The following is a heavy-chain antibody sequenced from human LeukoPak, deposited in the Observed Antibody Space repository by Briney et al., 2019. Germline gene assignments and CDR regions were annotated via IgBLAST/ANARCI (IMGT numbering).Heavy chain of an antibody. CDR2: FDPEDGET. J-gene: IGHJ3*02. Sequence: ASVKVSCKVSGYTLTELSMHWVQQAPGKGLEWMGGFDPEDGETIYAQKFQGRVTMTEDTSTDTAYMELSSLRSEDTAVYYCATDRAQLATLRGTFDIWGQGTMVTVSS. V-gene: IGHV1-24*01. CDR1: GYTLTELS. D-gene: IGHD6-6*01. CDR3: ATDRAQLATLRGTFDI.